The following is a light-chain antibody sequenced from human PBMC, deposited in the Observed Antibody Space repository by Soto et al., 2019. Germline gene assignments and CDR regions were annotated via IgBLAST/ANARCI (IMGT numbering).Light chain of an antibody. CDR1: QSVSSNY. CDR3: QQYGSSRT. Sequence: EMVLTQSPATLSLSPGERATLSCRASQSVSSNYSAWYQQKPGLAPRLLIYDASNRATGIPDRFSGSGSGTDFTLTISRLEPEDSAVYYCQQYGSSRTFGQGTKVDIK. CDR2: DAS. V-gene: IGKV3D-20*01. J-gene: IGKJ1*01.